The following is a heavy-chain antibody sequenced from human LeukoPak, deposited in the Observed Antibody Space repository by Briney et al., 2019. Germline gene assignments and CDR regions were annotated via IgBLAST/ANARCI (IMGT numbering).Heavy chain of an antibody. CDR1: GSTFSTYA. J-gene: IGHJ3*02. D-gene: IGHD5-24*01. Sequence: GGSLGLXCAASGSTFSTYAMSWVRQAPGKGLEWVSAISYNGANTYYRDSLKGRFTISRDNSKNTLYLQLNSLRAEDTAVYYCAKDFTINAFDIWGQGTMVTVSS. V-gene: IGHV3-23*01. CDR3: AKDFTINAFDI. CDR2: ISYNGANT.